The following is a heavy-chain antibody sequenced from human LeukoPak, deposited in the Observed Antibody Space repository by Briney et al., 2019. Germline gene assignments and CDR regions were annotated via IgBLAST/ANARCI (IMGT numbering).Heavy chain of an antibody. Sequence: SETLSLTCTISGASFSSYFWSWIRQPPGKGLEWIGYIYYSGSTNYNPSLKSRVTISVDTSKNQFSLKLSSVTAADTAVYYCARDESFDYWGQGTLVTVSS. CDR3: ARDESFDY. J-gene: IGHJ4*02. CDR2: IYYSGST. CDR1: GASFSSYF. V-gene: IGHV4-59*01.